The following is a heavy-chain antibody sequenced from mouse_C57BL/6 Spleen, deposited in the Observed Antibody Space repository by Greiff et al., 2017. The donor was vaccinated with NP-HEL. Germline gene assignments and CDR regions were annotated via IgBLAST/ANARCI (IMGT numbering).Heavy chain of an antibody. J-gene: IGHJ4*01. Sequence: QVQLQQPGAELVMPGASVKLSCKASGYTFTSYWMHWVKQRPGQGLEWIGEIDPSDSYTNYNQKFKGKSTLTVDKSSSTAYMQLSSLTSEDSAVYDCARSGLGYSYAMDYWGQGTAVTVSS. V-gene: IGHV1-69*01. CDR1: GYTFTSYW. D-gene: IGHD2-3*01. CDR2: IDPSDSYT. CDR3: ARSGLGYSYAMDY.